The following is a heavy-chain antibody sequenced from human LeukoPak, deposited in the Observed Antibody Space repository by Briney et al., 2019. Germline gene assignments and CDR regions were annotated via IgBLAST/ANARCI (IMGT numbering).Heavy chain of an antibody. CDR3: ARATPGYSSSWSLYIYFDY. D-gene: IGHD6-13*01. CDR1: GYTFTSYG. J-gene: IGHJ4*02. Sequence: EASVKVSCKASGYTFTSYGISWVRQAPGQGLEWMGWISAYNGNTNYAQKLQGRVTMTTDTSTSTAYMELRSLRSDDTAVYYCARATPGYSSSWSLYIYFDYWGQGTLVTVSS. CDR2: ISAYNGNT. V-gene: IGHV1-18*01.